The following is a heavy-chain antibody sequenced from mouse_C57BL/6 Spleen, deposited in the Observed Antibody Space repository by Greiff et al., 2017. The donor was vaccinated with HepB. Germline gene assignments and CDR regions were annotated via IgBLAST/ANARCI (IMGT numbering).Heavy chain of an antibody. CDR3: AKDSSGLYAMDY. V-gene: IGHV1-80*01. Sequence: VQLQQSGAELVKPGASVKISCKASGYAFSSYWMNWVKQRPGKGLEWIGQIYPGDGDTNYNGKFKGKATLTADKSSSTAYMQLSSLTSEDSAVYFCAKDSSGLYAMDYWGQGTSVTFSS. CDR1: GYAFSSYW. CDR2: IYPGDGDT. D-gene: IGHD3-2*02. J-gene: IGHJ4*01.